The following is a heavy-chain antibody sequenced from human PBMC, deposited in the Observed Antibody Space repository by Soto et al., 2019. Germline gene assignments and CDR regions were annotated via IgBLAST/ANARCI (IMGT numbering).Heavy chain of an antibody. V-gene: IGHV1-3*01. CDR2: INGGTGQT. CDR1: GYTFSTYA. Sequence: ASVKVSCKASGYTFSTYAMHWVRQAPGQSLEWMGWINGGTGQTRYSQRFQDRVTITRDTSASTAYMELTSLTSEDTAAYYCARGKGMEENYYYYGMDIWGQGTTVTVSS. D-gene: IGHD1-1*01. CDR3: ARGKGMEENYYYYGMDI. J-gene: IGHJ6*02.